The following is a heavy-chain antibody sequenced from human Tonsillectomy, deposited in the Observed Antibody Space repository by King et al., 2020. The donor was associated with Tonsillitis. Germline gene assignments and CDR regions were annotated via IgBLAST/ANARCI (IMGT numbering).Heavy chain of an antibody. D-gene: IGHD5-24*01. CDR1: GFTITNYA. Sequence: VQLVESGGGLVQPGGSLRLSCAASGFTITNYAMTWVRQAPGKGLEWVSSISGSGGSTYYADSVKGRFTISRDNSKNTLYLQMNSLRAEDTAVYYCAKENPRAERWPQLEAFDIWGQGTMVTVSS. V-gene: IGHV3-23*04. J-gene: IGHJ3*02. CDR2: ISGSGGST. CDR3: AKENPRAERWPQLEAFDI.